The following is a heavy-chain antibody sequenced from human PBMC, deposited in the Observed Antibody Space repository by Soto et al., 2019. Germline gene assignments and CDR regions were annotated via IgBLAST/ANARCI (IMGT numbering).Heavy chain of an antibody. CDR1: GVIFRSYG. J-gene: IGHJ6*02. CDR3: AKIRSSSSSYYFSSGLDV. CDR2: IAYDGINR. D-gene: IGHD6-6*01. Sequence: PGWSLGLCCAASGVIFRSYGIHGVRQAPGKGLEWVSLIAYDGINRYYADSVKGRFTMSRDNSKNTVYLQMDSLRGEDTAVYYCAKIRSSSSSYYFSSGLDVWGQRPTVTVSS. V-gene: IGHV3-30*18.